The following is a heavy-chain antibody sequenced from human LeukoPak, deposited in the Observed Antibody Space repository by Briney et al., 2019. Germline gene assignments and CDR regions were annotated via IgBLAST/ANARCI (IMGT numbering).Heavy chain of an antibody. Sequence: GGSLGLSCAASGFTFSSYAMSWVRQAPGKGLEWVSSISSSSSYIYYADSVKGRFTISRDNAKNSLYLQMNSLRAEDTAVYYCATTLTYYYDSSGFQHWGQGTLVTVSS. CDR3: ATTLTYYYDSSGFQH. D-gene: IGHD3-22*01. J-gene: IGHJ1*01. V-gene: IGHV3-21*04. CDR1: GFTFSSYA. CDR2: ISSSSSYI.